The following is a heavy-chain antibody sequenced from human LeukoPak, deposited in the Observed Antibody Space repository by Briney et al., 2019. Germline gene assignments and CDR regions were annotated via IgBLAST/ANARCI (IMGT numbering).Heavy chain of an antibody. Sequence: ASVKVSCKASGYTFTSYGISWVRQAPGQGLEWMGWINPNSGGTNYAQKFQGRVTMTRDTSISTAYMELSRLRSDDTAVYYCAPHCSSTSCYGFGYWGQGTLVTVSS. J-gene: IGHJ4*02. CDR2: INPNSGGT. V-gene: IGHV1-2*02. CDR1: GYTFTSYG. CDR3: APHCSSTSCYGFGY. D-gene: IGHD2-2*01.